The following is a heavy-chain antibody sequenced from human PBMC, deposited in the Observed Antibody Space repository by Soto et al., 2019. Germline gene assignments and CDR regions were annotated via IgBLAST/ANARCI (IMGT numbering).Heavy chain of an antibody. CDR2: IWYDGSNK. V-gene: IGHV3-33*01. CDR3: ARGFFDYGKYYYYYYYMDV. D-gene: IGHD4-17*01. J-gene: IGHJ6*03. Sequence: QVQLVESGGGVVQPGRSLRLSCAASGFTFSSYGMHWVRQAPGKGLEWVAVIWYDGSNKYYADSVKGRFTISRDNSKNTLYLQMNSLRAEDTAVYYYARGFFDYGKYYYYYYYMDVWGKGTTVTVSS. CDR1: GFTFSSYG.